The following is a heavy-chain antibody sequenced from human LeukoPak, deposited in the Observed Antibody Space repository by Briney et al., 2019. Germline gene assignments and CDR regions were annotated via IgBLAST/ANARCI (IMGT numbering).Heavy chain of an antibody. D-gene: IGHD6-13*01. CDR3: AHRADSTGWYSTDY. Sequence: SGPTLVNPTQTLTLTSTFSGFYLSASGVGVAWIRNPPGQPLEWFALIYWVDYKRSSPSLKSSLTITKASPKNKVVLTITNMDPVDTAAYYCAHRADSTGWYSTDYSGQRTLVTVS. CDR2: IYWVDYK. J-gene: IGHJ4*02. CDR1: GFYLSASGVG. V-gene: IGHV2-5*02.